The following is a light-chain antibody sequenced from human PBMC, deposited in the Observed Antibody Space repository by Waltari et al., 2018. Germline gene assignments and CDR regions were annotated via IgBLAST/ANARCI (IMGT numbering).Light chain of an antibody. CDR3: ETWDSSLSAAV. Sequence: QSVLTQPPSVSAAPGQKVTISCSGSTPNIGTHYISWYQQLPGTAPKLLIYDNDNRPSGIPDRFSGSKSGASGTLDISGLQTGDEADYYCETWDSSLSAAVFGGGTRLTVL. CDR2: DND. V-gene: IGLV1-51*01. CDR1: TPNIGTHY. J-gene: IGLJ3*02.